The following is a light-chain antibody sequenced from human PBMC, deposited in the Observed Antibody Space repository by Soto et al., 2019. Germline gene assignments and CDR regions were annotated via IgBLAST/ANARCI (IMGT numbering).Light chain of an antibody. J-gene: IGKJ5*01. CDR3: QQFNSYPIT. V-gene: IGKV1-9*01. Sequence: DIQMTQSPSTLSASVGDRVTITCRASQGISSNLAWYQQKPGKAPKLLIYAASTLQSGVPSRFRGSGSGTEFTLTISSLKPEDFETYYCQQFNSYPITFGQGTRLEIK. CDR2: AAS. CDR1: QGISSN.